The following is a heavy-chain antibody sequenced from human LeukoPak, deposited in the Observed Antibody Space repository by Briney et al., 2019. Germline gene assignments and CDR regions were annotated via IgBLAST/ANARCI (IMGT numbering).Heavy chain of an antibody. V-gene: IGHV1-2*02. Sequence: ASVKVSCKASGYTFTSCGISWGRQAPGQGLQWMGWINPNGGGTNYEEEFRGRVTMTRDTSLSTAYMDLSSLTSDDTAVYYCAADSSGWSDDFLDIWGQGTMVTVSS. CDR2: INPNGGGT. J-gene: IGHJ3*02. CDR1: GYTFTSCG. CDR3: AADSSGWSDDFLDI. D-gene: IGHD6-19*01.